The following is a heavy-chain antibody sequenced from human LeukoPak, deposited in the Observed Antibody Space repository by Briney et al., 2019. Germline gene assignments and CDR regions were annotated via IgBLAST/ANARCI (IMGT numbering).Heavy chain of an antibody. CDR3: ARVYEAHYDILTGYSYYFDY. Sequence: SVKVSCKASGGTFSSYAIGWVRQAPGQGLEWMGRIIPILGIANYAQKFQGRVTITADKSTSTAYMELSSLRSEDTAVYYCARVYEAHYDILTGYSYYFDYWGQGTLVTVSS. V-gene: IGHV1-69*04. J-gene: IGHJ4*02. CDR2: IIPILGIA. CDR1: GGTFSSYA. D-gene: IGHD3-9*01.